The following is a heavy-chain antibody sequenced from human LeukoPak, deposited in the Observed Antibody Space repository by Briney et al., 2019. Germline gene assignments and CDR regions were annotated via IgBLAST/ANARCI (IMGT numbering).Heavy chain of an antibody. Sequence: KPSETLSLTCTVSGGSISSYYWSWIRQPPGKGLEWIGYIYYSGSTNYNPSLKSRVTISVDTSMNQFSLKLSSVTAADTAVYYCARDGTTGTTIWGQGTLVTVSS. D-gene: IGHD1-7*01. CDR1: GGSISSYY. CDR3: ARDGTTGTTI. J-gene: IGHJ4*02. V-gene: IGHV4-59*01. CDR2: IYYSGST.